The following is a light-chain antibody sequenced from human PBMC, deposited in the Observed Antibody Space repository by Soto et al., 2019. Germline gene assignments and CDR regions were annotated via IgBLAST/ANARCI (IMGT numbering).Light chain of an antibody. CDR2: GNS. CDR1: SSNIGAGYD. Sequence: QSVLTQPPSVSGAPGQRVTISCTGSSSNIGAGYDVHWYKQLPGTAPKLLIYGNSNRPSGVPDRFSGSKSGTSASLAITGLQAEDEGDYYCQSYDSSLIGSVVFVGGTKLTVL. CDR3: QSYDSSLIGSVV. V-gene: IGLV1-40*01. J-gene: IGLJ2*01.